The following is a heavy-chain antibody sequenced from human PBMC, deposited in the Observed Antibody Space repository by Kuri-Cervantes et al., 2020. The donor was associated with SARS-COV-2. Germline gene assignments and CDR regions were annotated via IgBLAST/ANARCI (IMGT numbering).Heavy chain of an antibody. CDR1: GGTFSSYA. CDR2: IIPIFGTA. Sequence: SVKVSCKASGGTFSSYAISWVRQAPGQGLEWMGGIIPIFGTANHAQKFQGRVTITADESTSTAYMELSSLRSEDTAVYYCARDKRGYSGYDYILLYYYGMDVWGQGTTVTVSS. V-gene: IGHV1-69*13. CDR3: ARDKRGYSGYDYILLYYYGMDV. J-gene: IGHJ6*02. D-gene: IGHD5-12*01.